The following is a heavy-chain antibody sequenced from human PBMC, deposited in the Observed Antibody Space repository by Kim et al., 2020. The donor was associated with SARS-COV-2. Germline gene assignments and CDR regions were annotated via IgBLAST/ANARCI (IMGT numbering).Heavy chain of an antibody. CDR3: ARSLDGGVGATPGGDAFDI. V-gene: IGHV1-46*01. J-gene: IGHJ3*02. CDR2: INPSGGST. Sequence: ASVKVSCKASGYTFTSYYMHWVRQAPGQGLEWMGIINPSGGSTSYAQKFQGRVTMTRDTSTSTVYMELSSLRSEDTAVYYCARSLDGGVGATPGGDAFDIWGQGTMVTVSS. CDR1: GYTFTSYY. D-gene: IGHD1-26*01.